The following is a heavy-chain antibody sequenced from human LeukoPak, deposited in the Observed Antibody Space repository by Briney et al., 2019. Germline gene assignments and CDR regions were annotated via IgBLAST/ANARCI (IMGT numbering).Heavy chain of an antibody. Sequence: SETLSLTCTVSGGSISSFYWSWMRQPPGKGLEWIGYIYYSGITNYNPSLKSRVTISINMSKNQFSLNLSSVTAADTAVYYCARLGSGDASDIWGQGTMVTVSS. V-gene: IGHV4-59*01. CDR1: GGSISSFY. D-gene: IGHD3-10*01. CDR3: ARLGSGDASDI. CDR2: IYYSGIT. J-gene: IGHJ3*02.